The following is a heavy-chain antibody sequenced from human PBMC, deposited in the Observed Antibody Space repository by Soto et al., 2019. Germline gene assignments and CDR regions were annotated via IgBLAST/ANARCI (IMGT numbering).Heavy chain of an antibody. Sequence: SETLSLTCTVSGGSISSYYWSWIRQPAGKGLEWIGRIYTSGSTNYNPSLKSRVTMSVDTSKNQFSLKLSSVTAADTAVYYCAREVTIFGVVPRWFAPWGQGTLVTVSS. J-gene: IGHJ5*02. CDR3: AREVTIFGVVPRWFAP. V-gene: IGHV4-4*07. CDR2: IYTSGST. CDR1: GGSISSYY. D-gene: IGHD3-3*01.